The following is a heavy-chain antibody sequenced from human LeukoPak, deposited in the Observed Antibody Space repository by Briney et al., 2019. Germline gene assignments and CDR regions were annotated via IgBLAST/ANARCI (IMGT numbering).Heavy chain of an antibody. Sequence: SETLSLTCTVSGGSISSYYWSWIRQPPGKGLEWIGSIYYSGSTYYNPSLKSRVTISVDTSKNQFSLKLSSVTAADTAVYYCASSLGLYGYAFDYWGQGTLVTVSS. D-gene: IGHD5-12*01. V-gene: IGHV4-59*05. J-gene: IGHJ4*02. CDR2: IYYSGST. CDR3: ASSLGLYGYAFDY. CDR1: GGSISSYY.